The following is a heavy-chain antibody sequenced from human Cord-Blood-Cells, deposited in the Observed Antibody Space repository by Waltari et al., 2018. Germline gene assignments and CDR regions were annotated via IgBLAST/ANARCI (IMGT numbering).Heavy chain of an antibody. CDR1: GFTFSSYG. CDR3: ARDSGGYSSSYYFDY. J-gene: IGHJ4*02. V-gene: IGHV3-33*01. Sequence: QVQLVESGGGVVQPGRSLRLSCAASGFTFSSYGMHWVRQAPGKGLGWVAVIWYDGSNKYYADSVKGRFTISRDNSKNTLYLQMNSLRAEDTAVYYCARDSGGYSSSYYFDYWGQGTLVTVSS. CDR2: IWYDGSNK. D-gene: IGHD6-6*01.